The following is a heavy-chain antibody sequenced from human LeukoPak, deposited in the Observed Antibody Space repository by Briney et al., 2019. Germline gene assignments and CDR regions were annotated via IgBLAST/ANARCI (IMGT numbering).Heavy chain of an antibody. CDR1: GDSISSYY. CDR3: ARETARYCSSTSCEGWFDP. Sequence: SETLSLTCNVSGDSISSYYWSWIRQPPGKGLEWIGYFYYDGTTNSIPSLKSRVTISADTSKNQFSLKLSSVTAADTAVYYCARETARYCSSTSCEGWFDPWGQGTLVTVSS. D-gene: IGHD2-2*01. CDR2: FYYDGTT. J-gene: IGHJ5*02. V-gene: IGHV4-59*12.